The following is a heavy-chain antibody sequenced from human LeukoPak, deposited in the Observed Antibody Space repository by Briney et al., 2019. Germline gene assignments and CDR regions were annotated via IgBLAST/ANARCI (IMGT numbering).Heavy chain of an antibody. D-gene: IGHD3-9*01. V-gene: IGHV3-23*01. J-gene: IGHJ4*02. CDR1: GFTFSSYA. CDR3: AKWGDYDILTGYYDSDY. CDR2: VSGRDDST. Sequence: PGASLRLSCAASGFTFSSYAMSWVRQAPGRGLEWVSAVSGRDDSTYYADSVKGRFTISRDTSKNTLYLQMNSLRAEDTAVYYCAKWGDYDILTGYYDSDYWGQGTLVTVSS.